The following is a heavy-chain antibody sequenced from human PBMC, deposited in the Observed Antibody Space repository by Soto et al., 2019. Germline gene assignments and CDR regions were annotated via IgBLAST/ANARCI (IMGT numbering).Heavy chain of an antibody. CDR3: ARGRDTAMVPYYFDY. J-gene: IGHJ4*02. CDR1: GGSISSYY. D-gene: IGHD5-18*01. V-gene: IGHV4-59*01. CDR2: VYYSGST. Sequence: TSETLSLTCTVSGGSISSYYWSWIRQPPGKGPEWIGYVYYSGSTNYNPSLKNRVTISVDTSKNQFSLKLSSVSAADTAVYYCARGRDTAMVPYYFDYWGQGTLVTVSS.